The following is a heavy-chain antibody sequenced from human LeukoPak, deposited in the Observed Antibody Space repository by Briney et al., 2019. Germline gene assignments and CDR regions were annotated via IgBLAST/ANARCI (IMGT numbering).Heavy chain of an antibody. V-gene: IGHV3-23*01. CDR1: GFTLSTYS. J-gene: IGHJ4*02. CDR3: ARRLAQTRGFDF. Sequence: GGSLRLSCVVSGFTLSTYSMSWVRQAPGKGLEWVSSAGSGGGTYYADAVKGRFTISRDNSKNTLYLQMNNLRAEDTAVYYCARRLAQTRGFDFWGQGTLVTVSS. D-gene: IGHD3-3*01. CDR2: AGSGGGT.